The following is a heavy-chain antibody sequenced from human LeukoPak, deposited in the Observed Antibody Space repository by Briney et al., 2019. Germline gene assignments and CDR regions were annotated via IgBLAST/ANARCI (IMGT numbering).Heavy chain of an antibody. D-gene: IGHD3-22*01. J-gene: IGHJ4*02. V-gene: IGHV1-18*01. CDR1: GYTFTSYG. Sequence: ASVKVSCKASGYTFTSYGISWVRQAPGQGLEWMGWISAYNGNTNYAQKLQGRVTMTTDTSTSTAYMELRSLRSDDTAVYYCARDLTNYYDSSGYISGGQGTLVTVSS. CDR2: ISAYNGNT. CDR3: ARDLTNYYDSSGYIS.